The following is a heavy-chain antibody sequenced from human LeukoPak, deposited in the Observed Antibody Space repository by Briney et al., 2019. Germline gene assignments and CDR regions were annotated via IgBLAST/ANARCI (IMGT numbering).Heavy chain of an antibody. J-gene: IGHJ4*02. V-gene: IGHV4-39*07. Sequence: SETLSLTCTVSGGSISTSNYYWGWIRQPPGTGLEWIGNIFYSGSTYYSPSLRSRVTISLDTSRNQFSLKLNSVTAEDTAVYYCARRAGAYSHPYDYWGQGTLVTVSS. CDR1: GGSISTSNYY. D-gene: IGHD4/OR15-4a*01. CDR2: IFYSGST. CDR3: ARRAGAYSHPYDY.